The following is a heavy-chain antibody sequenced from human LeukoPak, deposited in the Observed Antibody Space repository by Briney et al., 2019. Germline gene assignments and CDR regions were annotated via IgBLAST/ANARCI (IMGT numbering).Heavy chain of an antibody. CDR2: ISYDGSNK. CDR1: GFPFTSSW. D-gene: IGHD3-10*01. V-gene: IGHV3-30*18. CDR3: AKGPWFGELFAAFDI. J-gene: IGHJ3*02. Sequence: GPRRLSCAASGFPFTSSWMSWVRQAPGKGLEWVAVISYDGSNKYYADSVKGRFTISRNNSKNTLYLQMNSLRAEDTAVYYCAKGPWFGELFAAFDIWGQGTMVTVSS.